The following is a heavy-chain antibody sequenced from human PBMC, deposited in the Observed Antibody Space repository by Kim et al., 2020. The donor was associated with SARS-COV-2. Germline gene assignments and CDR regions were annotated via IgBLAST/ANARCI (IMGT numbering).Heavy chain of an antibody. CDR3: ARDRHIVVVTAPDY. CDR2: ISYDGSNK. CDR1: GFTFSSYA. J-gene: IGHJ4*02. Sequence: GGSLRLSCAASGFTFSSYAMHWVRQAPGKGLEWVAVISYDGSNKYYADSVKGRFTISRDNSKNTLYLQMNSLRAEDTAVYYCARDRHIVVVTAPDYWGQGTLVTVSS. V-gene: IGHV3-30*04. D-gene: IGHD2-21*02.